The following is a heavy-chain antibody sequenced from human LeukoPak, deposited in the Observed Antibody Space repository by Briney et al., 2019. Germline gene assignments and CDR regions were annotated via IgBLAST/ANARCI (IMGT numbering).Heavy chain of an antibody. D-gene: IGHD2-15*01. V-gene: IGHV5-51*01. J-gene: IGHJ5*02. Sequence: GGSLKISCKGSGYSFTSYWIGWVRQVPGKGLEWMGIIYPGDSDTRYSPSFQGQVTMSADKSISTAYLQWSSLKASDTAMYYCARQVPGCSGGSCYSGWFDPWGQGTLVTVSS. CDR3: ARQVPGCSGGSCYSGWFDP. CDR2: IYPGDSDT. CDR1: GYSFTSYW.